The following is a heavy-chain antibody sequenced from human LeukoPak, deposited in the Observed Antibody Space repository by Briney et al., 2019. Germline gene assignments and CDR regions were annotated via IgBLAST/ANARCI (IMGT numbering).Heavy chain of an antibody. CDR3: ARGHCSSTSCYIGSNEGENWFDP. V-gene: IGHV4-38-2*02. CDR2: IYHSGST. J-gene: IGHJ5*02. CDR1: GYSISSGYY. Sequence: PSETLSLTCTVSGYSISSGYYWGWIRQPPGKGLEWIGSIYHSGSTYYNPSLKSRVTISVDTSKNQFSLKLSSVTAADTAVYYCARGHCSSTSCYIGSNEGENWFDPWGQGTLVTVSS. D-gene: IGHD2-2*02.